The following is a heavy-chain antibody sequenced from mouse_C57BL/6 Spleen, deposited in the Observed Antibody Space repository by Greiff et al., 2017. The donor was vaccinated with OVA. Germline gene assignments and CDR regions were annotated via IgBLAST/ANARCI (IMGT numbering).Heavy chain of an antibody. Sequence: VKLVESGPELVKPGASVKISCKASGYSFTSYYIHWVKQRPGQGLEWIGWIYPGSGNTKYNEKFKGKATLTADTSSSTAYMQLSSLTSEDSAVYYCARAPLLLAMDYWGQGTSVTVSS. CDR1: GYSFTSYY. V-gene: IGHV1-66*01. CDR2: IYPGSGNT. J-gene: IGHJ4*01. D-gene: IGHD2-3*01. CDR3: ARAPLLLAMDY.